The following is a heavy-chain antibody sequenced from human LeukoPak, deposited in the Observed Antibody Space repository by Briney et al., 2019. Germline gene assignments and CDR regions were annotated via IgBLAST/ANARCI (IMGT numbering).Heavy chain of an antibody. CDR1: GFTFSSYG. J-gene: IGHJ3*02. V-gene: IGHV3-30*03. CDR2: ISYDGSNK. Sequence: GGSLRLPCAASGFTFSSYGMHWVRQAPGKGLEWVAVISYDGSNKYYADSVKGRFTISRDNSKNTLYLQMNSLRAEDTAVYYCARGSNAFAIWGQGTMVTVSS. CDR3: ARGSNAFAI.